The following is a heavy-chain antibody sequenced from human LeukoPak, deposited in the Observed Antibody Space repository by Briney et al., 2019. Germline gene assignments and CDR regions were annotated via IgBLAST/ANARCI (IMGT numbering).Heavy chain of an antibody. J-gene: IGHJ4*01. CDR1: GLSLNSYA. V-gene: IGHV3-23*01. CDR3: AKAPVTSCRGAFCYPFDY. Sequence: GGSLRLSCTAPGLSLNSYAMSWVRQVPGKGLEWVSASSSSDDGKWYAESVRGPFTISRDKSENTVYLQMNSLRVEDAGVYYCAKAPVTSCRGAFCYPFDYWGHGTLVTVSS. D-gene: IGHD2-21*01. CDR2: SSSSDDGK.